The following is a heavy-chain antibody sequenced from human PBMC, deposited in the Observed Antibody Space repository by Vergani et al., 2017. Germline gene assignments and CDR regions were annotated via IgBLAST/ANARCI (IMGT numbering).Heavy chain of an antibody. CDR3: AINRGGHGDYAFDY. Sequence: EVQLVESGGGLVQPGRSLRLSCAASGFTFDDYAMHWARQAPGKGLEWVSGISWNSGSIAYADSVKGRFTISRDNAKNSLYLQMNSLRAEDTAVYYCAINRGGHGDYAFDYWGQGTLVTVSS. V-gene: IGHV3-9*01. J-gene: IGHJ4*02. CDR1: GFTFDDYA. D-gene: IGHD4-17*01. CDR2: ISWNSGSI.